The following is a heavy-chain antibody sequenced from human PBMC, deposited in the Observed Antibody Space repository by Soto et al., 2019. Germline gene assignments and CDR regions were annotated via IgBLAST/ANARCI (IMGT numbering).Heavy chain of an antibody. CDR3: SRQASDFWSGKPQYYMDV. J-gene: IGHJ6*03. V-gene: IGHV3-73*01. D-gene: IGHD3-3*01. Sequence: EVQLVESGGGLVQPGGSLKLSCAASGFTFSGSAMHWVRQASGKGLEWVGRIRSKGNNYATAYGASLKGRFTISRDDSKNTAYLQMHRLTTEDTAVYYCSRQASDFWSGKPQYYMDVWGKGTTVTVSS. CDR1: GFTFSGSA. CDR2: IRSKGNNYAT.